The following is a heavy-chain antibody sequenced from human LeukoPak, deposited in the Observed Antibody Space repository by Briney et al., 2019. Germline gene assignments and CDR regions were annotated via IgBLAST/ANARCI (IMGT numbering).Heavy chain of an antibody. CDR3: ARGTTSDPSRLDY. Sequence: SETLSLTCTVSGGSISSGGNYWSGIRQHPGKGLEWIGYVYSSGSTYYNPSLKSRVTISVDTSKNQFSLKLSSVTAADTAVYYCARGTTSDPSRLDYWGQGTLVTVSS. CDR2: VYSSGST. D-gene: IGHD1-1*01. V-gene: IGHV4-31*03. CDR1: GGSISSGGNY. J-gene: IGHJ4*02.